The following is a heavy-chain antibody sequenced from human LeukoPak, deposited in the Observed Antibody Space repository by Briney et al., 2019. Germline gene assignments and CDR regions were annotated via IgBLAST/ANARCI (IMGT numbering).Heavy chain of an antibody. V-gene: IGHV4-34*01. CDR2: INHSGST. CDR3: ARVAVVNDAFDI. J-gene: IGHJ3*02. Sequence: PSETLSLSCAVYGGSFSGYYWSWNRQPPGKGLEWIGEINHSGSTNYNPSLKSRVTISVDTSKNQFSLKLSSVTAADTAVYYCARVAVVNDAFDIWGQGTMVTVSS. CDR1: GGSFSGYY.